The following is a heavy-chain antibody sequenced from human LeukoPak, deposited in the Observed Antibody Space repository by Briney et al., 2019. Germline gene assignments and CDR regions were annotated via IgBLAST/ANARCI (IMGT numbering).Heavy chain of an antibody. J-gene: IGHJ4*02. Sequence: ASVKVSCKASGGTFSSYAISWVRQAPGQGLEWMGGIIPIFGTANYAQKFQGRVTITADESTSTAYMELSSLRSEDTAVYYCARGEGPYDYVWGSWVYWGQGTLVTVSS. CDR3: ARGEGPYDYVWGSWVY. CDR2: IIPIFGTA. V-gene: IGHV1-69*13. CDR1: GGTFSSYA. D-gene: IGHD3-16*01.